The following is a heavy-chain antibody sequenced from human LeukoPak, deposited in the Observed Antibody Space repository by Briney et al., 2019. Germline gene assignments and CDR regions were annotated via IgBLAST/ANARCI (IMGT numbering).Heavy chain of an antibody. D-gene: IGHD3-10*01. CDR2: INHSGST. V-gene: IGHV4-34*01. CDR1: GGSFSGYY. J-gene: IGHJ4*02. CDR3: ARGKGFRGYYFDY. Sequence: PSETLSLTCAVYGGSFSGYYWSWIRQPPGKGLEWIGEINHSGSTNYNPSLKSRVTISADTSKNQFSLKLSSVTAADTAVYYCARGKGFRGYYFDYWGQGTLVTVSS.